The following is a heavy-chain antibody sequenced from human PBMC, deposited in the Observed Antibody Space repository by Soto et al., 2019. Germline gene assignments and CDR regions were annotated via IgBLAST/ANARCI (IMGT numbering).Heavy chain of an antibody. J-gene: IGHJ6*02. Sequence: SETLSLTCTVSGGSVSTYYWSWIRQPPGKGLEWIGYIYYSGSTNYNPSLKSRVTISVDTSKNQFSLKLSSVTAADTAVYYCARGPPRRYYYGSGSYQENYYYYGMDVWGQGTTVTVSS. CDR3: ARGPPRRYYYGSGSYQENYYYYGMDV. V-gene: IGHV4-59*02. D-gene: IGHD3-10*01. CDR2: IYYSGST. CDR1: GGSVSTYY.